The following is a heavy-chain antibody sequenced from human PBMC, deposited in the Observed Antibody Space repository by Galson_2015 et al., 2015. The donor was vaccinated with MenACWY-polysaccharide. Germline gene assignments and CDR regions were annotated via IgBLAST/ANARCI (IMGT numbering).Heavy chain of an antibody. CDR3: AKDQCTISGCQDARGAIHNWFDP. CDR1: GFTFSTFA. CDR2: ISSSGGNT. Sequence: SLRLSCAASGFTFSTFAMTWLRQTPGKGLEWVSSISSSGGNTYHAESVEGRFTISRDNSKNTVFLQMNRLRAEDTAIYYCAKDQCTISGCQDARGAIHNWFDPWGQGTLVIVSS. D-gene: IGHD6-25*01. J-gene: IGHJ5*02. V-gene: IGHV3-23*01.